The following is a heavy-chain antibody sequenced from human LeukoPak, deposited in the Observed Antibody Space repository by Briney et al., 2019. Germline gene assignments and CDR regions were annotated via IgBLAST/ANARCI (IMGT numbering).Heavy chain of an antibody. D-gene: IGHD3-22*01. V-gene: IGHV3-11*04. CDR3: ASDRSSGLYYYDSSGLLY. CDR1: GFTFSDYY. CDR2: ISSSGDTI. J-gene: IGHJ4*02. Sequence: PGGSLRLSCAASGFTFSDYYMNWIRQAPGKGLEWVPYISSSGDTIYYADSVQGRFTISRDNVKNSVYLQLNSLRAEDTAVYYCASDRSSGLYYYDSSGLLYWGQGTLVTVSS.